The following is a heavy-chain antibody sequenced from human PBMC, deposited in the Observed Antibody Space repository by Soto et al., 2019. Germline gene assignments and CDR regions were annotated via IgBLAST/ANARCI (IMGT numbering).Heavy chain of an antibody. J-gene: IGHJ4*02. D-gene: IGHD2-8*01. CDR2: ISSSSSYI. Sequence: GGSLRLSCAASGFTFSSYSMNWVRQAPGKGLEWVSSISSSSSYIYYADSVKGRFTISRDNAKNSLYLQMNSLRAEDTAVYYCARDAVLMVYAIDYWGQGTLVTVSS. CDR1: GFTFSSYS. CDR3: ARDAVLMVYAIDY. V-gene: IGHV3-21*01.